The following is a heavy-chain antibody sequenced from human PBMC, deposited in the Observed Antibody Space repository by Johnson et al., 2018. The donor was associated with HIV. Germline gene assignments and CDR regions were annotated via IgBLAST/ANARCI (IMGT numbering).Heavy chain of an antibody. D-gene: IGHD6-6*01. CDR1: GFTVSSNY. J-gene: IGHJ3*02. V-gene: IGHV3-53*01. CDR2: IYSGGGT. Sequence: VQLVESGGGLIQPGGSLRLSCAASGFTVSSNYMSWVRQAPGKGLEWVSVIYSGGGTYYADSVKGRFTISRDNSKNTLYLQMNSLRAEDTAVYYCARDTIYSSFPDAFDIWGQGTMVTVSS. CDR3: ARDTIYSSFPDAFDI.